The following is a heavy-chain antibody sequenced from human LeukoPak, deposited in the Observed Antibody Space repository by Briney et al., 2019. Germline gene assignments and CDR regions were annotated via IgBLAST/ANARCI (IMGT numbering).Heavy chain of an antibody. CDR1: GYTFTSYE. CDR2: MNPDSGDT. V-gene: IGHV1-8*01. D-gene: IGHD5-24*01. Sequence: ASVKVSCKASGYTFTSYEINWVRQATGHGLEWMGWMNPDSGDTAYAQKFQGRITMTRSTSITTAYMELSSLRSEDTAVYYCAREDVGEMATIYWGQGTLVTVSS. CDR3: AREDVGEMATIY. J-gene: IGHJ4*02.